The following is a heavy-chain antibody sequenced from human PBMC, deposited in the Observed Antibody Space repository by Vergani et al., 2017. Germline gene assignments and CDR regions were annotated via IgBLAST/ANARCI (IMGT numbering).Heavy chain of an antibody. D-gene: IGHD3-10*01. CDR1: NYSISRGYF. J-gene: IGHJ3*02. CDR2: FHHTGMT. Sequence: QVQLQESGPGLVKPSETLSLTCTVSNYSISRGYFWGWIRRPPGKGLEWIASFHHTGMTYNNPSLKSRVTISVDTSKNLISLKLNSVTAADTAVYYCARDTYYYDSGTHYDDIFDIWCQGTMVTVSS. V-gene: IGHV4-38-2*02. CDR3: ARDTYYYDSGTHYDDIFDI.